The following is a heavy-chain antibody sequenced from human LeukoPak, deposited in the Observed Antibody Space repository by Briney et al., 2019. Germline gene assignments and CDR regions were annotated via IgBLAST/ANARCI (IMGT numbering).Heavy chain of an antibody. J-gene: IGHJ4*02. Sequence: GGSLRLSRAASGFTFSIYAMHWVRQAPGKGLEYVSAISSNGGSTYYADSVKGRFTISRDNSKNTLYLQMSSMRAEDTAVYYCVTLGGFKLSYFDYWGQGTLVTVSS. CDR2: ISSNGGST. D-gene: IGHD6-25*01. CDR3: VTLGGFKLSYFDY. CDR1: GFTFSIYA. V-gene: IGHV3-64D*06.